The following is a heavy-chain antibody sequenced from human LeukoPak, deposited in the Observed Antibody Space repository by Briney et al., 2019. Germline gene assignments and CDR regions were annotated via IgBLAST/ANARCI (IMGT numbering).Heavy chain of an antibody. Sequence: ASVKVSCKASGYTFTSYGISWVRQAPGQGLEWMGWISAYNGNTNYAQKLQGRVTMTTDTSTSTAYMELRSLRSDDTAVYYCARDRTSSDGSGSYTYYYYYGMDVWGQGTTVTVSS. V-gene: IGHV1-18*01. CDR2: ISAYNGNT. CDR1: GYTFTSYG. D-gene: IGHD3-10*01. J-gene: IGHJ6*02. CDR3: ARDRTSSDGSGSYTYYYYYGMDV.